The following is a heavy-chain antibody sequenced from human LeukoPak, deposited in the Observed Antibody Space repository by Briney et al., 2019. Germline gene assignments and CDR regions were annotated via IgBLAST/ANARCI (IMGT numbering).Heavy chain of an antibody. J-gene: IGHJ4*02. D-gene: IGHD7-27*01. CDR2: INPNSGGT. Sequence: GASVKVSCKASGYTFTGYYMHWVRQAPGQGLEWMGWINPNSGGTNYAQKFQGRVTMTRDTSISTAYMELSRLRSDDTAVYYCARTPQSTGDYYSDYWGQGTLVTVSS. CDR1: GYTFTGYY. CDR3: ARTPQSTGDYYSDY. V-gene: IGHV1-2*02.